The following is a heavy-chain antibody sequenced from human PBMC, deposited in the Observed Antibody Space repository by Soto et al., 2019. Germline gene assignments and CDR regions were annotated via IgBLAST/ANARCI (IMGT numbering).Heavy chain of an antibody. CDR3: ARGDCDYVWGSYRPQGFDP. Sequence: SETLSLTCAVYGGSFSGYYWSWIRQPPGKGLEWIGEINHSGSTNYNPSLKSRVTISVDTSKNQFSLKLSSVTAADTAVYYCARGDCDYVWGSYRPQGFDPWGQGTLVTVSS. CDR2: INHSGST. V-gene: IGHV4-34*01. J-gene: IGHJ5*02. CDR1: GGSFSGYY. D-gene: IGHD3-16*02.